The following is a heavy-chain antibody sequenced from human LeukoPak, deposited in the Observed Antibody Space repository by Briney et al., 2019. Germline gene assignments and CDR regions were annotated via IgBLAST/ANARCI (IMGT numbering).Heavy chain of an antibody. CDR3: ARYAGVVPAADSLDY. CDR1: GFTFSSYE. V-gene: IGHV3-48*03. CDR2: ISSSGSTI. Sequence: TGGSLRLSCAASGFTFSSYEMNWVRQAPGKGLEWVSYISSSGSTIYYADSVKGRFTISRDNAKNSLYLQMNSLRAEDTAVYYCARYAGVVPAADSLDYWGQGTLVTVSS. J-gene: IGHJ4*02. D-gene: IGHD2-2*01.